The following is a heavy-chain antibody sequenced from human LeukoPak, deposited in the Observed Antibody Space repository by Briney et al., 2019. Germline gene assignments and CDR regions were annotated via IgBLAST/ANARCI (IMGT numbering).Heavy chain of an antibody. D-gene: IGHD2-15*01. CDR2: IYYSGST. J-gene: IGHJ4*02. Sequence: SETLSLTCTVSGGSISTSGYYWGWIRQSPGEGLEWIGIIYYSGSTYYNPSLKSRVTLSVDASRNQFSLKLSSVTAADTAVYYCARLSYCIGGTCCHEYWGQGTLVTVSS. CDR3: ARLSYCIGGTCCHEY. CDR1: GGSISTSGYY. V-gene: IGHV4-39*01.